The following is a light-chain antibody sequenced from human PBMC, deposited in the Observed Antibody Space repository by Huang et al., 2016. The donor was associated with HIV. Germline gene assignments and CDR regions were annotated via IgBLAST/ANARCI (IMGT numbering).Light chain of an antibody. CDR3: QQYNTSPRT. CDR1: PRVFKN. V-gene: IGKV3-15*01. CDR2: GSS. J-gene: IGKJ1*01. Sequence: ENLMTQSPSTLSVSPGESATLSCRASPRVFKNLAWCQQKPGQAPKLLIHGSSTRAAGIPARFSGSGSGTDFTLTISSLQSEDFAVYYCQQYNTSPRTFGQGTKVEV.